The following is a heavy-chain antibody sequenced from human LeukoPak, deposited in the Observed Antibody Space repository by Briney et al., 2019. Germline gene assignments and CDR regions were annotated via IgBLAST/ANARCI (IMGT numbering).Heavy chain of an antibody. CDR1: GFTFTSYA. V-gene: IGHV3-23*01. CDR2: ISGSGGCT. D-gene: IGHD6-19*01. CDR3: ANVAGRLGY. Sequence: GGSLRLSCAASGFTFTSYAMSWVRQARGKGLEWVSAISGSGGCTYYADSVKGRFTISRDNSKNTLYLQMNSLRAEDTAVYYCANVAGRLGYWGQGTLVTVSS. J-gene: IGHJ4*02.